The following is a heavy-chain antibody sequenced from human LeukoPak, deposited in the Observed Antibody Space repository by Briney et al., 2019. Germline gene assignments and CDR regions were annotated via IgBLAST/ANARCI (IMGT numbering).Heavy chain of an antibody. CDR3: ASTFYGDSPPY. CDR1: GFTVSSNY. D-gene: IGHD4-17*01. Sequence: GGSLRLSCAASGFTVSSNYMSWVRQAPGKGLEWVSVIYSGGSTYYADSVKGRFTISRDNSKNTLYLQMNSLRAEDTAVYCCASTFYGDSPPYWGQGTLVTVSS. V-gene: IGHV3-66*01. J-gene: IGHJ4*02. CDR2: IYSGGST.